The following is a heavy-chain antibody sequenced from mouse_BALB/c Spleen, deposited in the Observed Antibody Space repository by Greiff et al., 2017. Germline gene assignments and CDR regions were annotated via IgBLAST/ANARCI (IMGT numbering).Heavy chain of an antibody. CDR2: ISSGSSTI. Sequence: EVKLMESGGGLVQPGGSRKLSCAASGFTFSSFGMHWVRQAPEKGLEWVAYISSGSSTIYYADTVKGRFTISRDNPKNTLFLQMTSLRSEDTAMYYCARSYYGNYAFDYWGQGTTLTVSS. D-gene: IGHD2-10*01. J-gene: IGHJ2*01. CDR1: GFTFSSFG. V-gene: IGHV5-17*02. CDR3: ARSYYGNYAFDY.